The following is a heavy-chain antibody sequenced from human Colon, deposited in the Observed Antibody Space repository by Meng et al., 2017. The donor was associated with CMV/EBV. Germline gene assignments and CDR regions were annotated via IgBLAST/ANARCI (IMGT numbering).Heavy chain of an antibody. CDR3: ARDTPHNAFDP. J-gene: IGHJ5*02. Sequence: GESLKISCEASGFTFTDFWIHWVRQGPGKGLEWVSRINNDGSNTIYADSVKGRFTVSRDNDRNIMHLQMNNLRDEDTAVYYCARDTPHNAFDPWGQGALVTVSS. V-gene: IGHV3-74*01. CDR1: GFTFTDFW. CDR2: INNDGSNT. D-gene: IGHD2-15*01.